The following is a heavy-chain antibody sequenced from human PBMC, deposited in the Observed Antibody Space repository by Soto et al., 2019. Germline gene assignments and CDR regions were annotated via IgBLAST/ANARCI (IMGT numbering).Heavy chain of an antibody. CDR1: GGTFSSYA. D-gene: IGHD6-6*01. V-gene: IGHV1-69*13. CDR2: IIPIFGTA. Sequence: SVKVSCKASGGTFSSYAISWVRQARGQGLEWMGGIIPIFGTANYAQKFQGRVTITADESTSTAYMGLSSLRSEDTAVYYCARGRIAARPGLLSYGMEVWGQGTTVTVSS. CDR3: ARGRIAARPGLLSYGMEV. J-gene: IGHJ6*01.